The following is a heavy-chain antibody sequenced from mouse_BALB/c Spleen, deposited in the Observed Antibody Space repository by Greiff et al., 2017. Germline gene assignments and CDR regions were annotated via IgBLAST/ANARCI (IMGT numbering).Heavy chain of an antibody. J-gene: IGHJ3*01. CDR1: GFTFSNYW. CDR3: TRDYYGSSGFAY. Sequence: EVQLVESGGGLVQPGGSMKLSCVASGFTFSNYWMNWVRQSPEKGLEWVAEIRLKSNNYATHYAESVKGRFTISRDDSKSSVYLQMNNLRAEDTGIYYCTRDYYGSSGFAYWGQGTLVTVSA. CDR2: IRLKSNNYAT. D-gene: IGHD1-1*01. V-gene: IGHV6-6*02.